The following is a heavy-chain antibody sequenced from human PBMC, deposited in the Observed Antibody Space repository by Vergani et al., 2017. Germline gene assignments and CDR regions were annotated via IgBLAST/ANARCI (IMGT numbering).Heavy chain of an antibody. V-gene: IGHV1-69*14. CDR3: ARSSYCSSTSCYTNGDY. CDR1: GDTFSSYA. J-gene: IGHJ4*02. D-gene: IGHD2-2*02. Sequence: QVQLVQSGAEVKKPGSSVKVSCKASGDTFSSYAISWVRQATGQGLEWMGRIIPIFGTANYAQKFQGRVTITADKSTSTAYMEMGSLRSEDTAVYYCARSSYCSSTSCYTNGDYWGQGTLVTVSS. CDR2: IIPIFGTA.